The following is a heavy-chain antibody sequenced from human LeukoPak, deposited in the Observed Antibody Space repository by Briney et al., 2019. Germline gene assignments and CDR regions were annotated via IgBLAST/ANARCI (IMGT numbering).Heavy chain of an antibody. CDR1: GVTFEDYY. D-gene: IGHD5-24*01. Sequence: GGSLRLSCKGSGVTFEDYYLSWIRQAPGKGLEWISYTSSTGGDKFYADPVKGRFIISRDNAMNSVYMEMNDLTAEDTAFYYCARGENGSFDRWGQGTLDIVSS. CDR2: TSSTGGDK. V-gene: IGHV3-11*01. J-gene: IGHJ4*02. CDR3: ARGENGSFDR.